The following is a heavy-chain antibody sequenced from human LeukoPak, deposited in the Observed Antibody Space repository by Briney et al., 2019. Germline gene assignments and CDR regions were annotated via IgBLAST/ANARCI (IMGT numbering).Heavy chain of an antibody. J-gene: IGHJ4*02. Sequence: SETLSLTCTVSGYSISSGYYWGWIRQPPGKGLEWIGSIYHSGSTYYNPSLKSRVTISVDTSKNQFSLKLSSVTAADTAVYYCARGWDPYCSGGSCYGTPIVDYWGQGTLVTVSS. D-gene: IGHD2-15*01. V-gene: IGHV4-38-2*02. CDR3: ARGWDPYCSGGSCYGTPIVDY. CDR1: GYSISSGYY. CDR2: IYHSGST.